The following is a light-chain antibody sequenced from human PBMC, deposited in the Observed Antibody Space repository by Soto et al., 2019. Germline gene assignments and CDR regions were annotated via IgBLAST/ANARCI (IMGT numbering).Light chain of an antibody. CDR3: KQYNSYWT. J-gene: IGKJ1*01. CDR1: QCMSSW. CDR2: KAS. Sequence: DIQMTQSPSTLSASVGYRVTITCRASQCMSSWLAGYQQKPGKAPKLLIYKASSLEGGVHSRFSGCGSGTESTLDIRSLQPDDFATYYGKQYNSYWTFGQGTKVEI. V-gene: IGKV1-5*03.